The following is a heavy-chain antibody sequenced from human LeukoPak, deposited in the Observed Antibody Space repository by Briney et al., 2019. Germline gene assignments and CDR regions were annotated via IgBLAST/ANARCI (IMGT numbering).Heavy chain of an antibody. J-gene: IGHJ4*02. CDR2: IYYSGST. D-gene: IGHD3-22*01. Sequence: PSETLSLTCTVSGGSISSGGYYWSWIRQHPGKGLEWIGYIYYSGSTYYNPSLKSRVTISVDTSKNQFSLKLSSVTAADTAVYYCARRYYDSSGSPFDYWGQGTLATVSS. CDR1: GGSISSGGYY. V-gene: IGHV4-31*03. CDR3: ARRYYDSSGSPFDY.